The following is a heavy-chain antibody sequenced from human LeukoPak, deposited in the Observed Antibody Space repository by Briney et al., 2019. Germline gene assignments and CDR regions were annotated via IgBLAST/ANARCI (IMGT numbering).Heavy chain of an antibody. CDR1: GVSISSGGYY. CDR2: IYYSGST. J-gene: IGHJ3*02. D-gene: IGHD3-22*01. CDR3: AREHEGSIVVANDAFDI. V-gene: IGHV4-31*03. Sequence: SETLSLTCTVSGVSISSGGYYWRWIRQHPGKGLEWIGYIYYSGSTYYNPSLKSRVTISVDTSKNQFSLKLSSVTAADTAVYYCAREHEGSIVVANDAFDIWGQGTMVTVSS.